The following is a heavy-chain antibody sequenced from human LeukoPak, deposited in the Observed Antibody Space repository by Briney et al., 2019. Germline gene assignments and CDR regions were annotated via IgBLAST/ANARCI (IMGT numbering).Heavy chain of an antibody. V-gene: IGHV3-74*01. Sequence: GGSLRLSCAASGFTFSSYWTHWVRQAPGKGLVCVSRINSDGSSTSYADSVKGRFTISRDNAKNTLYLRMNSLRAEDTAVYYCGRVRFRGSQIDYWGQGTLVTVSS. J-gene: IGHJ4*02. CDR2: INSDGSST. CDR1: GFTFSSYW. CDR3: GRVRFRGSQIDY.